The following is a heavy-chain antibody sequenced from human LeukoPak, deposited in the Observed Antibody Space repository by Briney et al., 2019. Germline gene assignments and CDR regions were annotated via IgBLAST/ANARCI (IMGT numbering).Heavy chain of an antibody. Sequence: ASVKVSCKASGYTFTSYGISWVRQAPGQGLEWMGWISAYNGNTNYAQKLQGRITMTTDTSTSTAYMELRSLRSDDTAVYYCARDFEDCTNGVCPSTWGQGTLVTVSS. CDR3: ARDFEDCTNGVCPST. D-gene: IGHD2-8*01. V-gene: IGHV1-18*01. CDR2: ISAYNGNT. J-gene: IGHJ5*02. CDR1: GYTFTSYG.